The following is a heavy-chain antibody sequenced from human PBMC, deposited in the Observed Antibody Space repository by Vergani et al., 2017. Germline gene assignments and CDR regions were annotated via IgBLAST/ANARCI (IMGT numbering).Heavy chain of an antibody. Sequence: QLQLQESGPGLVKPSETLSLTCTVSGDSISSSNYYWGWIRQPPGKGLEWIGSIYYSGSTYYNPSLRSRVTMSVDTSKNHFSLRLSSVTAADTAVYYCARHPFMVRGITHFDYWGQGTLVTVSS. CDR1: GDSISSSNYY. CDR3: ARHPFMVRGITHFDY. J-gene: IGHJ4*02. V-gene: IGHV4-39*01. D-gene: IGHD3-10*01. CDR2: IYYSGST.